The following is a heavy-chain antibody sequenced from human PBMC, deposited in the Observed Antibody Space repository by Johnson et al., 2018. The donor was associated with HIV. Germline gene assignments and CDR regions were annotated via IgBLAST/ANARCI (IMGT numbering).Heavy chain of an antibody. Sequence: VQLVESGGVVVQPGGSLRLSCAASGFTFDDYAMHWVRQAPGKGLEWVSLISWDGGSTYYADSVKGRFTISRDNSKNSLYLQMNSLRDEDTAVYYCARAPHDAFDVWGQGTMVTVSS. CDR2: ISWDGGST. J-gene: IGHJ3*01. V-gene: IGHV3-43D*03. CDR1: GFTFDDYA. CDR3: ARAPHDAFDV.